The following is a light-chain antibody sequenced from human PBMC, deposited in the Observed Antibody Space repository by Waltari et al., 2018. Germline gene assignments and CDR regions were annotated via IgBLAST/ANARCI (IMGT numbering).Light chain of an antibody. V-gene: IGLV3-25*03. CDR3: QSADSSGTLWV. CDR2: KDS. Sequence: SYELTQPPSVSVSPGQTARITCSGDALPKQYAYWYQQKPGQAPVLVIDKDSERPSGVPGVFSGSSSGTTVTLTISGVQAEDEADYYCQSADSSGTLWVFGGGTKLTVL. CDR1: ALPKQY. J-gene: IGLJ3*02.